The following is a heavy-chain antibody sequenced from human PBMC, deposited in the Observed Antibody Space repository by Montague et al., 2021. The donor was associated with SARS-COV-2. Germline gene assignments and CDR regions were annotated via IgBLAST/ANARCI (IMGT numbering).Heavy chain of an antibody. CDR1: GGSITSSSHH. V-gene: IGHV4-39*07. CDR3: ARGSYGADAFDI. J-gene: IGHJ3*02. Sequence: SETLSLTCTVSGGSITSSSHHWGWIRQPPGKGLEWIGSIDYTGSTDYNASLKSRVTISLDTPKNQFSLKLNSVTAADTAVYYCARGSYGADAFDIWGQGTMVTVSS. CDR2: IDYTGST. D-gene: IGHD4/OR15-4a*01.